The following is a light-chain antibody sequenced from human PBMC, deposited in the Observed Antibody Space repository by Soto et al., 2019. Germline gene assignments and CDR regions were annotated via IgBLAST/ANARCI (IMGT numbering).Light chain of an antibody. V-gene: IGLV2-23*01. J-gene: IGLJ1*01. Sequence: LAQPASVSGSPGQSITISCTGTTSDVGSYDLVSWYQQHPGEAPKLLIYGGFKRPSGVSNRFSGSKSGNTASLTISGLQAEDEADYYCCSYAGGSSYVFGTGTKV. CDR2: GGF. CDR3: CSYAGGSSYV. CDR1: TSDVGSYDL.